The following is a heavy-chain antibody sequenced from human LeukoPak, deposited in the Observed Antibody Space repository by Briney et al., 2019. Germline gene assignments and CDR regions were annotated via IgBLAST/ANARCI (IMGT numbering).Heavy chain of an antibody. D-gene: IGHD3-10*01. CDR3: AKDHRGYYYGSGDGMDV. CDR1: GFTFSSYG. CDR2: ISYDGSNK. Sequence: GGSLRLSCAASGFTFSSYGMHWVRQAPGKGLEWVAVISYDGSNKFYADSVKGRITISRDNSKTTLYLQMSSLRAEATAVYYCAKDHRGYYYGSGDGMDVWGQGTTVTVSS. J-gene: IGHJ6*02. V-gene: IGHV3-30*18.